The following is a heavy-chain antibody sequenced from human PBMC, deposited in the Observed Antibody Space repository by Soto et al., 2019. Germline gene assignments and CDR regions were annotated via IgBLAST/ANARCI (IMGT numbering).Heavy chain of an antibody. CDR3: ARVDYGDYGWYFDL. D-gene: IGHD4-17*01. J-gene: IGHJ2*01. Sequence: EVQLVESGGNLIQPGGSLRLSCAASGFTVTNKYMTWVRQAPGKGLEWVSLIYSGGATSYADSVKGRFTISRDNSKDILYLQVNSLRAEDMAVYYCARVDYGDYGWYFDLWGRGTLVTVSS. CDR1: GFTVTNKY. V-gene: IGHV3-53*01. CDR2: IYSGGAT.